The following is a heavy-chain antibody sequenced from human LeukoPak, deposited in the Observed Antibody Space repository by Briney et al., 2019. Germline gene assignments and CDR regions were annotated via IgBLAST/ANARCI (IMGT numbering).Heavy chain of an antibody. J-gene: IGHJ5*02. CDR2: IIPILGIA. D-gene: IGHD6-19*01. V-gene: IGHV1-69*04. Sequence: GASVKVSCKASGGTFSSYAISWVRQAPGQGLEWMGRIIPILGIANYAQKFQGRVTITADKSTSTACMELSSLRSEDTAVYYCARDPGSAVVDNNWFDPWGQGTLVTVSS. CDR3: ARDPGSAVVDNNWFDP. CDR1: GGTFSSYA.